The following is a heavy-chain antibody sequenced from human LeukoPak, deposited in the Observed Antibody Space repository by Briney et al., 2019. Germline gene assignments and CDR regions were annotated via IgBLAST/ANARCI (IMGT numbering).Heavy chain of an antibody. J-gene: IGHJ5*02. CDR3: ARGIYCSGGSCYSGGNWFDP. V-gene: IGHV4-34*01. CDR2: INHIGST. Sequence: SETLSLTCAVYGGSFSGYYWSWIRQPPGKGLEWIGEINHIGSTNYNPSLKSRVTISVDASKNQFSRKLSSVTAADTAVYYCARGIYCSGGSCYSGGNWFDPWGQGTLVTVSS. D-gene: IGHD2-15*01. CDR1: GGSFSGYY.